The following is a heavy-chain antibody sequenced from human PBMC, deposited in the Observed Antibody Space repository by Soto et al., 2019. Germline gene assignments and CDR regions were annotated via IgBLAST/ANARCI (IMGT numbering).Heavy chain of an antibody. J-gene: IGHJ3*02. CDR1: GYPVTAYY. Sequence: QLHLVQSGAVVKKPGASVTVSCSASGYPVTAYYMHWVRQAPGRGLEWMGGINPATGAAKYTQTFQGRVTMARDPATSTVFMELSGLTPEDTAVFYCARGGGVGVAGSAAFDMWGQGTLVTVSS. CDR2: INPATGAA. D-gene: IGHD3-3*01. CDR3: ARGGGVGVAGSAAFDM. V-gene: IGHV1-2*02.